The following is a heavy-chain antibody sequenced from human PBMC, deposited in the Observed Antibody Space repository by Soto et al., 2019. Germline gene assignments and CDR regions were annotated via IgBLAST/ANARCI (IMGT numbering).Heavy chain of an antibody. CDR2: MNPNSGNT. V-gene: IGHV1-8*01. Sequence: ASVKVSCKASGYTFTSYDINWVRQATGQGLEWMGWMNPNSGNTGYAQKFQGRVTMTRNTSISTAYMELSSLRSEDTAVYYCARGPYGSGSFYYYYYYMDVWGKGTTVTVSS. CDR1: GYTFTSYD. CDR3: ARGPYGSGSFYYYYYYMDV. D-gene: IGHD3-10*01. J-gene: IGHJ6*03.